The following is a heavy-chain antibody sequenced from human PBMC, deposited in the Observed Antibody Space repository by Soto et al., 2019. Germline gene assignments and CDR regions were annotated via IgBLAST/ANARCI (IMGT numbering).Heavy chain of an antibody. J-gene: IGHJ4*02. Sequence: EVQLVESGGGLVKPGGSLRLSCVASGFTFSRYSINWFRQAPGKGLEWVSSISSGGNTKSYANSVKGRFTISRDNAKNTLYLQMNSLRDEDTAVYYCARSRNSAVADSFDFWGQGTLVTVSS. CDR2: ISSGGNTK. CDR1: GFTFSRYS. D-gene: IGHD3-10*01. CDR3: ARSRNSAVADSFDF. V-gene: IGHV3-21*01.